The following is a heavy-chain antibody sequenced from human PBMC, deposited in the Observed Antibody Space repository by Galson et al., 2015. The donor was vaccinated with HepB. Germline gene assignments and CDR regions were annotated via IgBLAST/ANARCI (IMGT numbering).Heavy chain of an antibody. CDR2: ISAYNGNT. J-gene: IGHJ6*02. V-gene: IGHV1-18*04. Sequence: SVKVSCKASGYTFTSYGISWVRQAPGQGLEWMGWISAYNGNTNYAQKFQGRVTMTTDTSTSTAYMELRSLRSDDTAVYYCARWAITMVREDKDYYGMDVWGQGTTVTVSS. D-gene: IGHD3-10*01. CDR3: ARWAITMVREDKDYYGMDV. CDR1: GYTFTSYG.